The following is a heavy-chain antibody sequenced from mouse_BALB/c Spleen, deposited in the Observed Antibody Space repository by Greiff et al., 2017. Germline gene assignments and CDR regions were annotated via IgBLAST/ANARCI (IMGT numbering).Heavy chain of an antibody. D-gene: IGHD1-1*01. CDR2: LSSGGSYT. CDR1: GFTFSSYG. J-gene: IGHJ1*01. Sequence: EVKLVESGGDLVKPGGSLKLSCAASGFTFSSYGMSWVRQTPDKRLEWVATLSSGGSYTYYPDSVKGRFTISRDNAKNTLYLQMSSLKSEDTAMYYCARQNYYGSSRYFDVWGAGTTVTVSS. CDR3: ARQNYYGSSRYFDV. V-gene: IGHV5-6*02.